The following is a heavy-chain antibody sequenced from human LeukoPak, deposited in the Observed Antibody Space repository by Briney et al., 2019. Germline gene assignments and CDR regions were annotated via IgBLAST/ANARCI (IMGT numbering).Heavy chain of an antibody. CDR1: GFTFSSYG. CDR3: AKSGYNRFDY. V-gene: IGHV3-30*02. Sequence: GGSLRLSCAASGFTFSSYGMHWVRQAPGKGLEWVAFIRYDGSNKYYADSVKGRFTISRDNSKNTLYVQMDSLRAEDTAVYYCAKSGYNRFDYWGQGTLVTVSS. J-gene: IGHJ4*02. CDR2: IRYDGSNK. D-gene: IGHD5-24*01.